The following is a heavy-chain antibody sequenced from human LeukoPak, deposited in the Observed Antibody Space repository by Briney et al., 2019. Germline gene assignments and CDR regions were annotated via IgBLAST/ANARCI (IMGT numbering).Heavy chain of an antibody. CDR2: INHSGST. CDR1: GRSFSGYY. D-gene: IGHD6-19*01. CDR3: AYGARAVAGRSYYYYGMDV. Sequence: AQTLSLTWAVYGRSFSGYYWSWIRQPPGKGLEWIGEINHSGSTNYNPSLKSRVTISVDTSKNQFSLKLSSVTAADTAVYYCAYGARAVAGRSYYYYGMDVWGKGTTVTVCS. J-gene: IGHJ6*04. V-gene: IGHV4-34*01.